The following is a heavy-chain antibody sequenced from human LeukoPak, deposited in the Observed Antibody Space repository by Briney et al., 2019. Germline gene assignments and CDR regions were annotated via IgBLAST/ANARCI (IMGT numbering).Heavy chain of an antibody. J-gene: IGHJ4*02. Sequence: ASVKVSCKASGYTFTGYYMHWVRQAPGQGLEWMGWISAYNGNTNYAQKLQGRVTMTTDTSTSTAYMELRSLRSDDTAVYYCARGHYDFWSGYQAYYFDYWGQGTLVTVSS. V-gene: IGHV1-18*04. CDR1: GYTFTGYY. CDR3: ARGHYDFWSGYQAYYFDY. D-gene: IGHD3-3*01. CDR2: ISAYNGNT.